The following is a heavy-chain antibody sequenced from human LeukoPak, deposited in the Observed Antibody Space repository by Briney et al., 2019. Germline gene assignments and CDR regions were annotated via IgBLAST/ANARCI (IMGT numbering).Heavy chain of an antibody. CDR2: INWNGGST. D-gene: IGHD2-15*01. Sequence: GGSLRLSCAASGFTFDDYGMSWVRQAPGKGLEWVSGINWNGGSTGYADSVKGRFTISRGNAKNSLYLQMNSLRAEDTALYHCARWGPLYCSGGSCYSDYWGQGTLVTVSS. CDR3: ARWGPLYCSGGSCYSDY. J-gene: IGHJ4*02. CDR1: GFTFDDYG. V-gene: IGHV3-20*01.